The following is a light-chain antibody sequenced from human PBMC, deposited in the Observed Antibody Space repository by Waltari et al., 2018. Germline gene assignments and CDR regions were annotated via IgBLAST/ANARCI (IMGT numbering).Light chain of an antibody. CDR3: QQSYTTPYT. Sequence: VMTQSPASLAVSLGYRATINRTSSPSVFYSSRDKNSLAWYQQRPGQPPKLLIYWASTRESGVPDRFSGSGSGTDFTLTISSLQAEDVAVYYCQQSYTTPYTFGQGTKVEIK. J-gene: IGKJ2*01. CDR1: PSVFYSSRDKNS. V-gene: IGKV4-1*01. CDR2: WAS.